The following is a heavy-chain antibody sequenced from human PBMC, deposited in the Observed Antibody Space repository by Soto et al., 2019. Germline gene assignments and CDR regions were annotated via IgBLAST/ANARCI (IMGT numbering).Heavy chain of an antibody. Sequence: PGESLKISCKGSGYTFTDYWIGWVRQLPGKGLEWMGIIYPGDSDTRYSPSFQGHVTITVDKSTSTAYLQWNTLKASDTAMYYCARQLGNFRYCYCSWDVLDQGTTVTVSS. CDR2: IYPGDSDT. D-gene: IGHD2-15*01. CDR1: GYTFTDYW. J-gene: IGHJ6*02. CDR3: ARQLGNFRYCYCSWDV. V-gene: IGHV5-51*01.